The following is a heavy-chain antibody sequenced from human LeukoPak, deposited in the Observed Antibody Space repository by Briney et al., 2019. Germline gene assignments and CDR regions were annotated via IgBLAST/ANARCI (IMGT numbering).Heavy chain of an antibody. V-gene: IGHV3-30*02. CDR3: QLQGYCSSTSCPRVEYYFDY. Sequence: GGSLRLSCAASGFTFSSYGMHWVRQAPGKGLEWVAFIRYDGSNKYYADSVKGRFTISRDNSKNSLYLQMNSLRAEDTAVYYCQLQGYCSSTSCPRVEYYFDYWGQGTLVTVSS. D-gene: IGHD2-2*01. J-gene: IGHJ4*02. CDR2: IRYDGSNK. CDR1: GFTFSSYG.